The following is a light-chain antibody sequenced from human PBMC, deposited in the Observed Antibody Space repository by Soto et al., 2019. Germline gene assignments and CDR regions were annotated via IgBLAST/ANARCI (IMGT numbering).Light chain of an antibody. CDR2: GNS. CDR3: QSYDSSLSGYV. J-gene: IGLJ1*01. CDR1: SSNIGAGYD. Sequence: QPVLTQPPSVSGAPGQRVTISCTGSSSNIGAGYDVHWYQQLPGPAPKLLIYGNSNRPSEVPDRFSGSKSGTSASLAITGLQAEDEADYYCQSYDSSLSGYVFGTGTKLTVL. V-gene: IGLV1-40*01.